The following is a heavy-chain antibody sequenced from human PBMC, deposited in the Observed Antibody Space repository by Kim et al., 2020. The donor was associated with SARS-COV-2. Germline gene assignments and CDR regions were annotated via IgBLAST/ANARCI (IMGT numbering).Heavy chain of an antibody. CDR2: IIPIFGTA. Sequence: SVKVSCKASGGTFSSYAISWVRQAPGQGLEWMGGIIPIFGTANYAQKFQGRVTITADESTSTAYMELSSLRSEDTAVYYCARVRRDGYKPRAFDIWGQGTMVTVSS. V-gene: IGHV1-69*13. CDR3: ARVRRDGYKPRAFDI. D-gene: IGHD5-12*01. J-gene: IGHJ3*02. CDR1: GGTFSSYA.